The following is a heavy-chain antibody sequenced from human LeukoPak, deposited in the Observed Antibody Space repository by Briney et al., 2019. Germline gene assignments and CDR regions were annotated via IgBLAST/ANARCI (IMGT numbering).Heavy chain of an antibody. V-gene: IGHV1-3*01. Sequence: ASVKVSCKASGYTFTSYAMHWVRQAPGQRLEWMGWINAGNGNTKYSQKSQGRVTITRDTSASTAYMELSSLRSEDTAVYYCARKGSYEYGMDVWGQGTTVTVSS. J-gene: IGHJ6*02. CDR1: GYTFTSYA. CDR2: INAGNGNT. CDR3: ARKGSYEYGMDV. D-gene: IGHD3-16*01.